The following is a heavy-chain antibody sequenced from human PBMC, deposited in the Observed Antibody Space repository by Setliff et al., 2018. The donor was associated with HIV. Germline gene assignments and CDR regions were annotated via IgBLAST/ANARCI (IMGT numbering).Heavy chain of an antibody. J-gene: IGHJ5*02. CDR2: IYYSGSI. CDR3: ATSRVVVLRFDP. Sequence: SETLSLTCTVSGGSISSSSYYWGWIRQPPGKGLEWIGSIYYSGSIYYNPSLKSRVTMSVDTSKNQFSLKLYSVTAADTAVYYCATSRVVVLRFDPWGQGTLVTVSS. CDR1: GGSISSSSYY. V-gene: IGHV4-39*07. D-gene: IGHD3-22*01.